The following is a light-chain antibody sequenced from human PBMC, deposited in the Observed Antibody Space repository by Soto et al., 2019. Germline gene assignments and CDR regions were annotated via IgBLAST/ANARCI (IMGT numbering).Light chain of an antibody. Sequence: QSTLTQPASVSGSPGQSITISCTGTSSDVGGYNYVSCYQQHPGKAPKLMIYEVSNRPSGVSNRFSGSKSRNTASLTISGLQAEDEADYYYSSYTSSSIDYVFGTGTKLTVL. J-gene: IGLJ1*01. CDR3: SSYTSSSIDYV. CDR1: SSDVGGYNY. CDR2: EVS. V-gene: IGLV2-14*01.